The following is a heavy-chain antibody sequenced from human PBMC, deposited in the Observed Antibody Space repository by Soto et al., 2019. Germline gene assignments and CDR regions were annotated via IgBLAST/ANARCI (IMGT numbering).Heavy chain of an antibody. D-gene: IGHD5-18*01. CDR2: IYPGDSDT. V-gene: IGHV5-51*01. J-gene: IGHJ4*02. Sequence: GESLKISYKGSGYSFSSYWIAWVRQMPGKGLEWMGIIYPGDSDTRYSPSFQGQVTISADKSISTAYLQWSSLKASDTVMYYCARGGYSYGYQPLDYWGQGTLVTVSS. CDR3: ARGGYSYGYQPLDY. CDR1: GYSFSSYW.